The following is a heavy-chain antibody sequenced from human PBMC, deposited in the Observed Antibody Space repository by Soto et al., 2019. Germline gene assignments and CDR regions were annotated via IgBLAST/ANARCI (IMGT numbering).Heavy chain of an antibody. CDR2: VYYSGST. CDR1: GGSISSGGYY. Sequence: SETLPLTCTVSGGSISSGGYYWSWIRQHPGKGLEWIGYVYYSGSTYYNPSLKSRVTISVDTSKNQFSLKLSSVTAADTAVYYCAXDLNYYGSGSSRRGFDPWGQGTLVTVSS. CDR3: AXDLNYYGSGSSRRGFDP. V-gene: IGHV4-31*03. J-gene: IGHJ5*02. D-gene: IGHD3-10*01.